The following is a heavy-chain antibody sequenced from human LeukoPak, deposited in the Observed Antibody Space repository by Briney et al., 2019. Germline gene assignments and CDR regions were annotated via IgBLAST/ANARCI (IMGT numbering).Heavy chain of an antibody. V-gene: IGHV3-23*01. CDR2: ISGSGGST. CDR1: GFTFSSYS. CDR3: AKRMRGSSGYGVDY. J-gene: IGHJ4*02. D-gene: IGHD6-13*01. Sequence: GGSLRLSCAASGFTFSSYSMNWVRQAPGKGLEWVSAISGSGGSTYYADSVKGRFTISRDNSKNTLYLQMNSLRAEDTAVYYCAKRMRGSSGYGVDYWGQGTLVTVSS.